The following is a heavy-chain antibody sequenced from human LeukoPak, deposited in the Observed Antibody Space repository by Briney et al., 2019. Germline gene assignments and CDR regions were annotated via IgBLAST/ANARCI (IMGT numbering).Heavy chain of an antibody. V-gene: IGHV3-53*01. J-gene: IGHJ4*02. D-gene: IGHD2-8*01. CDR2: IYGGGNT. CDR3: TTGGRSGMAFDF. Sequence: GGSLRLSCSFSGFIATSNYMAWVRQSPGKGLQWISFIYGGGNTLYADSVRDRFSISRDNSKSTLYLQMSSLRVEDTAVYYCTTGGRSGMAFDFWGQGTLVTVSS. CDR1: GFIATSNY.